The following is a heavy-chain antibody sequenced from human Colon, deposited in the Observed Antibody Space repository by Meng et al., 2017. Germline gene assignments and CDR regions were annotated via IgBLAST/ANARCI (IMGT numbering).Heavy chain of an antibody. J-gene: IGHJ1*01. CDR1: GASITKNNFS. D-gene: IGHD1-26*01. Sequence: QVQRQDSGSVLVNPSETLSLICPVSGASITKNNFSWVWIRQPPGKGLEWIGNIYYTEAPYYNPSLKGRVTISLDTSKNQFSLNLNAVTAADTAVYYCVSRIGGSSETDFWGQGTLVTVSS. V-gene: IGHV4-39*07. CDR2: IYYTEAP. CDR3: VSRIGGSSETDF.